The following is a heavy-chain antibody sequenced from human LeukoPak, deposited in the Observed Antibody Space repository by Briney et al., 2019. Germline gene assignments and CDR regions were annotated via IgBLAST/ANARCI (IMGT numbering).Heavy chain of an antibody. CDR2: IIPILGMA. J-gene: IGHJ4*02. V-gene: IGHV1-69*04. Sequence: SVKVSCRASGGTFSSYTISWVRQAPGQGLEWMGRIIPILGMANYAQKFQGRVTITADKSTSTAYMELSSLRSEDTAVYYCARDAPMYCSGGSCYLRWGQGTLVTVSS. D-gene: IGHD2-15*01. CDR3: ARDAPMYCSGGSCYLR. CDR1: GGTFSSYT.